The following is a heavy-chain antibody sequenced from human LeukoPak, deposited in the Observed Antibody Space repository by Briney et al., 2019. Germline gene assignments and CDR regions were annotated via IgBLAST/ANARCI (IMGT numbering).Heavy chain of an antibody. J-gene: IGHJ5*02. CDR2: ISSSSSSI. V-gene: IGHV3-11*04. Sequence: LSLTCTVSGGSISSYYWSWIRQAPGKGLEWVSYISSSSSSIYYADSVKGRFTISRDNAKNSLYLQMNSLRAEDTAVYYCAGLTYGTRTDPWGQGTLVTVSS. D-gene: IGHD2-2*01. CDR3: AGLTYGTRTDP. CDR1: GGSISSYY.